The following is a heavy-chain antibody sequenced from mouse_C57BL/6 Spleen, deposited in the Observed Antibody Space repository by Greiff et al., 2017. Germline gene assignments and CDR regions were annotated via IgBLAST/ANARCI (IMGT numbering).Heavy chain of an antibody. J-gene: IGHJ3*01. CDR1: GYTFTSYW. D-gene: IGHD1-1*01. Sequence: QVQLQQPGAELVKPGASVKLSCKASGYTFTSYWLHWVKQRPGQGLEWIGMIHPNSGSTNYNEKFKSKATLTVDKSSSTAYMQLSSLTSEDSAVYYCAITTVVEETWFAYWGQGTLVTVSA. CDR3: AITTVVEETWFAY. CDR2: IHPNSGST. V-gene: IGHV1-64*01.